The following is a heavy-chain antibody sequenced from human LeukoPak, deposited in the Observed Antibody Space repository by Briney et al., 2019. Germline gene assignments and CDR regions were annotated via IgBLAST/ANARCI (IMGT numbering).Heavy chain of an antibody. D-gene: IGHD4-17*01. CDR2: VYPGDSDT. CDR3: ARDLYGDYVLFDY. V-gene: IGHV5-51*01. J-gene: IGHJ4*02. Sequence: GESLKISCKASGYTFSDYWIGWVRPMPGQGLEWMGIVYPGDSDTRYSPSFQGQVTISADKSISTAYLQWSSLKASDTAMYYCARDLYGDYVLFDYWGQGTLVTVSS. CDR1: GYTFSDYW.